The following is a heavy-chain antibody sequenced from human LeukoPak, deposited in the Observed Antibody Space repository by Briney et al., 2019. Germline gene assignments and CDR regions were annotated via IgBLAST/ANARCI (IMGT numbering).Heavy chain of an antibody. D-gene: IGHD3-16*02. CDR1: GGTFSSYA. Sequence: SVKVSCKASGGTFSSYAISWVRQAPGQGLEWMGGIIPIFGTANYAQKFQGRVTITADKSTSTAYMELSSLRSEDTAVYYCARDNSVGDIAWWFDPWGQGTLVAVSS. J-gene: IGHJ5*02. V-gene: IGHV1-69*06. CDR2: IIPIFGTA. CDR3: ARDNSVGDIAWWFDP.